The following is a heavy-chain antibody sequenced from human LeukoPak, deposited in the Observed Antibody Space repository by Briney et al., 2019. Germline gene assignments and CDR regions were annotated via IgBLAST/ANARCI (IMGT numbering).Heavy chain of an antibody. V-gene: IGHV4-31*03. J-gene: IGHJ4*02. CDR2: IYYSGST. CDR3: ARVGYDSSGYYLDGY. CDR1: GGSISSGGYY. Sequence: SETLSLTCTVSGGSISSGGYYWSWIRQHPGKGLEWIGYIYYSGSTYYNPSLKSRVTISVDTSKNQFSLKLSSVTAADTAVYYCARVGYDSSGYYLDGYWGQGTLVTVSS. D-gene: IGHD3-22*01.